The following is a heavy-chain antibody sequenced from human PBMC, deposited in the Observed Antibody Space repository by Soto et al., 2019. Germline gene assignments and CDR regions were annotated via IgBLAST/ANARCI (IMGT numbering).Heavy chain of an antibody. Sequence: SETLSLTCTVSGGSISSSSYYWGWIRQPPGKGLEWIGSIYYSGSTYYNPSLKSRVTISVDTSKNQFSLKLSSVTAADTAVYYCARKPAAIGRLYYYYGMDVWGQGTTVTVFS. J-gene: IGHJ6*02. CDR3: ARKPAAIGRLYYYYGMDV. V-gene: IGHV4-39*01. CDR2: IYYSGST. CDR1: GGSISSSSYY. D-gene: IGHD2-2*01.